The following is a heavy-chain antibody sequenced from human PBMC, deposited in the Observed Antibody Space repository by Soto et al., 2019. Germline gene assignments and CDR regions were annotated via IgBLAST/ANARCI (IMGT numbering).Heavy chain of an antibody. CDR1: EFTFSSYV. D-gene: IGHD3-22*01. CDR3: AKGRYDNAGYYFSN. Sequence: PGGPLRLSCAASEFTFSSYVMSWVRQAPGKGLEWVSSISASGGTPYYGGSVKGRFIISRDNSRDILYLQMHGLRADDTAVYFCAKGRYDNAGYYFSNWGQGTLVTVSS. V-gene: IGHV3-23*01. CDR2: ISASGGTP. J-gene: IGHJ4*02.